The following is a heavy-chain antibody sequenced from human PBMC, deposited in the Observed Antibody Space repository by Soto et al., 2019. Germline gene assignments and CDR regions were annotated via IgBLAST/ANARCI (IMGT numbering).Heavy chain of an antibody. J-gene: IGHJ4*02. V-gene: IGHV4-4*02. CDR1: GASISTSHW. CDR3: ARGDYGDYRSAFDY. D-gene: IGHD4-17*01. CDR2: IYHSGST. Sequence: QVQLQESGPGLVKPSGTLSLTCAVSGASISTSHWWSWVRQPPGKGLEWVGEIYHSGSTNYNPSLKCRVTISVDKSNNQFSLWLSCVTAADTAVYYCARGDYGDYRSAFDYWGQGTLVTVSS.